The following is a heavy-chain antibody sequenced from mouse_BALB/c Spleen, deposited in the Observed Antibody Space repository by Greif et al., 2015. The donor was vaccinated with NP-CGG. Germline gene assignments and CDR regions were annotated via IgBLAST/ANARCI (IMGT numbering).Heavy chain of an antibody. J-gene: IGHJ3*01. Sequence: QVQLQQSGTELVRPGTSVKVSCKASGYAFTNYLIEWIKQRPGQGLEWIGVLNPGSGGTNYSEKFKGKATLTADYSSSTASLQLSSLTSDDSAVYFCAREGDYGFAYLGQGTLVTVSA. V-gene: IGHV1-54*01. CDR3: AREGDYGFAY. D-gene: IGHD2-4*01. CDR1: GYAFTNYL. CDR2: LNPGSGGT.